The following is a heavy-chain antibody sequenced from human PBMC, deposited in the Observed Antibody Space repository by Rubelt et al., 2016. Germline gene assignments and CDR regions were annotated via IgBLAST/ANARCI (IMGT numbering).Heavy chain of an antibody. J-gene: IGHJ4*02. V-gene: IGHV4-4*02. CDR2: ISHSGST. D-gene: IGHD6-19*01. CDR1: GGSINDNNW. Sequence: SLTCAVSGGSINDNNWWSWVRQPPGKGLEWIGEISHSGSTSYNPSLQSRVTISMEKSMHHFSLRLSSGTAADTAVYYCARNSIGWSQMDYWGQGTQVTVSS. CDR3: ARNSIGWSQMDY.